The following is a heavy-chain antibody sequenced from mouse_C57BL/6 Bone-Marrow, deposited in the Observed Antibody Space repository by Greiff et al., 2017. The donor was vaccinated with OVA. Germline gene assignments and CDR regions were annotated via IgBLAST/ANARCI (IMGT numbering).Heavy chain of an antibody. J-gene: IGHJ2*01. CDR3: ARKDYDYDNFDY. Sequence: QVQLQQSGAELVRPGSSVKLSCKASGYTFTSYWMHWVKQRPIQGLEWIGNIDPSDSETHYNQKFKDKATLTVDKSSSTAYMQLSSLTSEDSAVYYCARKDYDYDNFDYWGQGTTLTVSS. CDR1: GYTFTSYW. CDR2: IDPSDSET. V-gene: IGHV1-52*01. D-gene: IGHD2-4*01.